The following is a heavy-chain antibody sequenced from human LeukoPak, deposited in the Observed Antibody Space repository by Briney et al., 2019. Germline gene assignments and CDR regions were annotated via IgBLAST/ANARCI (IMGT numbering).Heavy chain of an antibody. Sequence: SETLSLTCTVSGGSLSSHYWSWIRQPPGKGLEWIGYIYYSGTTNYNPSLKSRVTISLDTSKNQFSLKLSSVTAADTAVYYCAGHHPRNTVDFWGQGTLVTVSS. D-gene: IGHD2/OR15-2a*01. CDR1: GGSLSSHY. J-gene: IGHJ4*02. CDR2: IYYSGTT. V-gene: IGHV4-59*08. CDR3: AGHHPRNTVDF.